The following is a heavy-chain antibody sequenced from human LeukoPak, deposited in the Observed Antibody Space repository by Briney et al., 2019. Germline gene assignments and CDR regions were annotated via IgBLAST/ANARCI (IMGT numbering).Heavy chain of an antibody. CDR2: INHSGST. V-gene: IGHV4-34*01. CDR3: ARVGYDFWSGYDAFDI. J-gene: IGHJ3*02. Sequence: SETLSLTCAVYGGSFSGYYWSWIRQPPGKGLEWIGEINHSGSTNYNPSLKSRVTISVDTSKNQFSPKLSSVTAADTAVYYCARVGYDFWSGYDAFDIWGQGTMVTVSS. CDR1: GGSFSGYY. D-gene: IGHD3-3*01.